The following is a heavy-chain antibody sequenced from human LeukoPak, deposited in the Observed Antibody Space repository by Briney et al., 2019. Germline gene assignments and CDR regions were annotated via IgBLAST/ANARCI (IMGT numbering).Heavy chain of an antibody. CDR3: ARDKHIVVVTATLDY. CDR2: ISSSSSYI. Sequence: GGSLRLSCAASGITFSSYSMNWVRQAPGKGLEWVSSISSSSSYIYYADSVKGRFTISRDNAKNSLYLQMNSLRAEDTAVYYCARDKHIVVVTATLDYWGQGTLVTVSS. J-gene: IGHJ4*02. CDR1: GITFSSYS. D-gene: IGHD2-21*02. V-gene: IGHV3-21*01.